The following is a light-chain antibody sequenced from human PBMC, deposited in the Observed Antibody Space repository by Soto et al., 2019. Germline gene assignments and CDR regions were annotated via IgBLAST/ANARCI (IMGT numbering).Light chain of an antibody. CDR3: SSHSSDSTVV. CDR1: SSDVGGYDY. V-gene: IGLV2-14*01. CDR2: EVS. Sequence: QSCLTQPASVSGSPGQSITISCTGTSSDVGGYDYVSWYQHHPGKAPKLLIFEVSNRPSGVSNRFSGSKSGNTASLTISGLQAEDEADYYCSSHSSDSTVVFGGGTQLTVL. J-gene: IGLJ2*01.